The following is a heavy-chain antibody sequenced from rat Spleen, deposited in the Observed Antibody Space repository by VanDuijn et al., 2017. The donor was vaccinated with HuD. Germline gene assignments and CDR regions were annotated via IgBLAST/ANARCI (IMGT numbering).Heavy chain of an antibody. J-gene: IGHJ2*01. CDR2: ISYGDRSGHSST. CDR1: GFTFSDYG. V-gene: IGHV5-29*01. D-gene: IGHD1-9*01. Sequence: EVQLVESDGGLVQPGRSLKLSCAASGFTFSDYGMAWVRQGPTKGLEWVATISYGDRSGHSSTYYRDSVKGRFTISRDNAKSTLYLQMDSLRSADTATYYCARHGYNSYFDYWGQGVMVTVSS. CDR3: ARHGYNSYFDY.